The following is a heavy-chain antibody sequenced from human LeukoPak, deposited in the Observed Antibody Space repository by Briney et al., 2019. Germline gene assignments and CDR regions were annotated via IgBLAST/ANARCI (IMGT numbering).Heavy chain of an antibody. CDR3: AKDIAHDYGFDY. CDR2: ISWNSGSI. CDR1: GFTLDDYA. Sequence: GGSLRLSCAASGFTLDDYAMHWVRQAPGKGLEWVSGISWNSGSIGYADSVKGRFTISRDSAKSSLYLQMNSLRAEDTALYYCAKDIAHDYGFDYWGQGILVTVSS. V-gene: IGHV3-9*01. J-gene: IGHJ4*02. D-gene: IGHD4-17*01.